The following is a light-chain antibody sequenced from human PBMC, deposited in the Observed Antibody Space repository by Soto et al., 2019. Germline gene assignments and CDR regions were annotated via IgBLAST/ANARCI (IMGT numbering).Light chain of an antibody. CDR2: DSN. CDR1: GSNIGNNY. J-gene: IGLJ2*01. Sequence: QSVLTQPPSVSAAPGQKVTISCSGSGSNIGNNYVSWYQQLPGTAPKLLIYDSNKRPSGIPDRFSGSKSGTSATLGITGLQTGDEADYYCGTWDSSLSAVVFGGRTKLTVL. V-gene: IGLV1-51*01. CDR3: GTWDSSLSAVV.